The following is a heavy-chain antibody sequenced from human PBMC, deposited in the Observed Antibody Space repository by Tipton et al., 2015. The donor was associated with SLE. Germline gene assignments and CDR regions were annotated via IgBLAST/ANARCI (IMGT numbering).Heavy chain of an antibody. CDR3: ARGDCSSTSCLDY. D-gene: IGHD2-2*01. CDR1: GDSVSSNSAA. CDR2: TYYRSKWYN. J-gene: IGHJ4*02. V-gene: IGHV6-1*01. Sequence: GLVKPSQTLSLTCAISGDSVSSNSAAWNWIRQSPSRGLEWLGRTYYRSKWYNDYAVSVKSRITINPDTSKNQFSLQLSSVTAADTAVYYCARGDCSSTSCLDYWGQGTLVTVSS.